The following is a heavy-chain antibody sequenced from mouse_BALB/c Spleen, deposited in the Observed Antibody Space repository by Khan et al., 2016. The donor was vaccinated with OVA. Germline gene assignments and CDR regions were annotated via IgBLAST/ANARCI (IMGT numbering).Heavy chain of an antibody. J-gene: IGHJ2*01. CDR2: ISYSGST. V-gene: IGHV3-2*02. CDR1: GYSITSDYA. Sequence: EVQLQESGPGLVKPSQSLSLTCTVTGYSITSDYAWNWIRQFPGNKLEWMGYISYSGSTSYNPSLKSRISITRDPSKTQFFLQLNSVPPEDTAPYYCARSIMANWGQGTTLTFSS. CDR3: ARSIMAN.